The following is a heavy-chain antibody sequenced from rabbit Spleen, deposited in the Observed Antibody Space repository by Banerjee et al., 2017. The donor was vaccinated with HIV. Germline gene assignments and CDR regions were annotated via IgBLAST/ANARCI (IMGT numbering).Heavy chain of an antibody. D-gene: IGHD5-1*01. CDR1: GFSFSGYY. Sequence: QSLEESGGDLVKPGASLTLTCKASGFSFSGYYLCWVRQALGKGLEWIGCIYTGSSGSTYYASRAKGRLTISKTSSTTVTLQMTSLTAADTATYFCARGGVDTGAYGSYGDLWGPGTLVTVS. CDR2: IYTGSSGST. J-gene: IGHJ6*01. CDR3: ARGGVDTGAYGSYGDL. V-gene: IGHV1S40*01.